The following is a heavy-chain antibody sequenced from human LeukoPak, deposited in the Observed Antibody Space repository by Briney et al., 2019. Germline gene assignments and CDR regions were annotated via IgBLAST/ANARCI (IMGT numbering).Heavy chain of an antibody. CDR1: GFTFTNFE. CDR3: ARDGRVATIWAFDI. CDR2: ISYSGSTT. Sequence: GGSLRLSCAASGFTFTNFEMNWVRQAPGKGLEWVSYISYSGSTTSYADSVKGRFTISRDISKNTLYLQMTSLRAEDTAGYYCARDGRVATIWAFDIWGQGTMVTVSS. V-gene: IGHV3-48*03. J-gene: IGHJ3*02. D-gene: IGHD5-12*01.